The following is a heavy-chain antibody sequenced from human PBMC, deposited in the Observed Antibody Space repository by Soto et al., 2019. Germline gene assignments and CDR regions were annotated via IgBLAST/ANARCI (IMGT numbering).Heavy chain of an antibody. J-gene: IGHJ1*01. D-gene: IGHD2-15*01. V-gene: IGHV1-18*01. CDR3: ARDPRRYCSGGSCYGHYQD. CDR1: GYTFTSYG. Sequence: ASVKVSCKASGYTFTSYGISWVRQAPGQGLEWMGWISAYNGNTNYAQELQGRVTMTTDTSTSTAYMELRSLRSDDTAVYYCARDPRRYCSGGSCYGHYQDWGKGTLVTVSS. CDR2: ISAYNGNT.